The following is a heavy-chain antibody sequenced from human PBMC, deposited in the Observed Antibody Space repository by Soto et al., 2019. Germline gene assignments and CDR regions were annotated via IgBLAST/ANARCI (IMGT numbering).Heavy chain of an antibody. V-gene: IGHV4-39*01. CDR3: AITTVIRDDAFDI. Sequence: QLQLQESGPGLVKPSETLSLTCTVSGGSISSSSYYWGWIRQPPGKGLEWIGSIYYRRSTYYNPSLKSRVTISVDTPKSQFSLKLSSVTAADTAVYYCAITTVIRDDAFDIWGQGTMVTVS. CDR1: GGSISSSSYY. J-gene: IGHJ3*02. CDR2: IYYRRST. D-gene: IGHD4-17*01.